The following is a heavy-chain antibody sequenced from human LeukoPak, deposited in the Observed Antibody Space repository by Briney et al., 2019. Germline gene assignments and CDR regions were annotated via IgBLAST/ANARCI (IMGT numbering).Heavy chain of an antibody. CDR2: IYSGGST. J-gene: IGHJ4*02. Sequence: GGSLRLSCAASGFTVSSNYMTWVRQAPGKGLEWVSVIYSGGSTYYADSVKGRFTISRDDSKNTVYLQMNSLRAEDTAVYYCARRSGIAVAGAFDYWGQGTLVTVSS. D-gene: IGHD6-19*01. CDR3: ARRSGIAVAGAFDY. CDR1: GFTVSSNY. V-gene: IGHV3-66*04.